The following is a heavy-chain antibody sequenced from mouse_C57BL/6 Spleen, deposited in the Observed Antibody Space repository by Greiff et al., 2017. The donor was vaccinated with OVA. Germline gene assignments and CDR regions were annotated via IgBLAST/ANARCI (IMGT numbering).Heavy chain of an antibody. CDR3: ARSSNYYFDY. V-gene: IGHV5-9*01. CDR2: ISGGGGNT. D-gene: IGHD2-5*01. J-gene: IGHJ2*01. CDR1: GFTFSSYP. Sequence: DVKLVESGGGLVKPGGSLKLSCAASGFTFSSYPMSWVRQTPEKRLEWVATISGGGGNTYYPDSVKGRFTISRDNAKNTLYLQMRSLRSEDTALYYCARSSNYYFDYWGQGTTLTVSS.